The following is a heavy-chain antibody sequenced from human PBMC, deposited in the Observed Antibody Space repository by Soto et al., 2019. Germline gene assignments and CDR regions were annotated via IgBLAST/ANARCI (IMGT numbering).Heavy chain of an antibody. CDR1: GYTFTGHY. D-gene: IGHD3-3*02. CDR3: GGGRSGQIVIFY. J-gene: IGHJ4*02. Sequence: ASVKVSCKTSGYTFTGHYIHWLRQAPQQGPEWMGEIGPESGATRYAQKFRGRVTMTMDTSITTVYMELKNLSPDDTAVYYCGGGRSGQIVIFYWGQGTPVTVSS. CDR2: IGPESGAT. V-gene: IGHV1-2*02.